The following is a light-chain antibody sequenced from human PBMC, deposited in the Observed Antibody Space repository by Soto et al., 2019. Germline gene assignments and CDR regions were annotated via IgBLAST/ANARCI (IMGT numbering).Light chain of an antibody. V-gene: IGLV1-51*01. CDR1: SSNVGGNY. J-gene: IGLJ2*01. CDR2: DNH. Sequence: QAVVTQPPSVSAAPGQKVTISCSGSSSNVGGNYVSWYQVLPQKAPKLLIYDNHKRHSGIPDRFSGSKSGTSATLGITDLQTGDEAEYYCGTWDISLDTVVFGGGTQLTVL. CDR3: GTWDISLDTVV.